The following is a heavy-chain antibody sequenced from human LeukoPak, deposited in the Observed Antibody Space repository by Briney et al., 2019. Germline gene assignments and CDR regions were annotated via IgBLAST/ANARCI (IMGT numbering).Heavy chain of an antibody. CDR2: IYSGGST. Sequence: PGGSLRLSCAASGFTFSNAWVSWVRQAPGKGLEWVSVIYSGGSTYYADSVKGRFTISRDNSKNTLYLQMNSLRAEDTAVYYCARSRRIVGKFDYWGQGTLVTVSS. V-gene: IGHV3-53*01. D-gene: IGHD3-22*01. CDR1: GFTFSNAW. CDR3: ARSRRIVGKFDY. J-gene: IGHJ4*02.